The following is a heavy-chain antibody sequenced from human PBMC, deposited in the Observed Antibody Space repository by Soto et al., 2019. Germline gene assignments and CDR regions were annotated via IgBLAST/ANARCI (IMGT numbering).Heavy chain of an antibody. D-gene: IGHD4-17*01. V-gene: IGHV3-30*18. CDR3: AKVNYDYGGNLNYYGMDV. CDR2: ISYDGSNK. Sequence: PGGSLRLSCAASGFTFSSYGMHWVRQAPGKGLEWVAVISYDGSNKYYADSVKGRFTISRDNSKNTLYLQMNSLRAEDTAVYYCAKVNYDYGGNLNYYGMDVWGQGT. CDR1: GFTFSSYG. J-gene: IGHJ6*02.